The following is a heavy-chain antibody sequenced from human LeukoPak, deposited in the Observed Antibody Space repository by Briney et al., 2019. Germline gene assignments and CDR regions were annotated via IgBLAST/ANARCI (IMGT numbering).Heavy chain of an antibody. CDR1: GFSLSTIGVG. V-gene: IGHV2-5*02. J-gene: IGHJ4*02. CDR2: IYWEDDK. D-gene: IGHD6-19*01. Sequence: ESAPTLVNPTPALTLTCTFSGFSLSTIGVGVGWIRQPPGKGLDWLALIYWEDDKRYSPSLKSNLTITKDTPKSQVVLTMTNMDPVDTATYYCAQRQAGGWYSAWGQGTLVSVSS. CDR3: AQRQAGGWYSA.